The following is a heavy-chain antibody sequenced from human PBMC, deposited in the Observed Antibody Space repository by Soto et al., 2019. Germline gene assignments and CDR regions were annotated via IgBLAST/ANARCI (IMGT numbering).Heavy chain of an antibody. Sequence: ASVKVSCKASGYTFTSYGISSVRQAPGQGLEWMGWISAYNGNTNYAQKLQGRVTMTTDTSTSTAYMELRSLRSDDTAVYYCAREHCSGGSCYAGTYMDVWGKGTTVTVSS. CDR3: AREHCSGGSCYAGTYMDV. CDR2: ISAYNGNT. J-gene: IGHJ6*03. CDR1: GYTFTSYG. V-gene: IGHV1-18*01. D-gene: IGHD2-15*01.